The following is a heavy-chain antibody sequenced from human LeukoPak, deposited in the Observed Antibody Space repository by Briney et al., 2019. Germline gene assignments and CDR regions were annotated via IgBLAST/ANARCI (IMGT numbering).Heavy chain of an antibody. V-gene: IGHV3-30*02. CDR3: AKVVHTSSWYSTGH. CDR2: IRYDGSNK. Sequence: PGGSLRLSCAASGFTFSSYGMHWVRQAPGKGLEWVAFIRYDGSNKHHADSVKGRFTISRDNSKNTLYLQMNSLRPEDTAVYYCAKVVHTSSWYSTGHWGQGTLVTVS. CDR1: GFTFSSYG. D-gene: IGHD6-13*01. J-gene: IGHJ4*02.